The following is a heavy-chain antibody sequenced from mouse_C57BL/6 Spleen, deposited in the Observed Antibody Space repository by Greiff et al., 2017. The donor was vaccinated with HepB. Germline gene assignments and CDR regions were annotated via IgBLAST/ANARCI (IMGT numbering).Heavy chain of an antibody. V-gene: IGHV14-2*01. CDR2: IDPEDGAT. D-gene: IGHD2-1*01. J-gene: IGHJ1*03. CDR3: ARSGIYYGNCVYFDV. Sequence: EVKLQESGAELVKPGASVKLSCTASGFNIKDYYMHWVNQRTEQGLEWIGRIDPEDGATKYAPKFQGKATITADTSSNTAYLQLSRLTSEDTAVYYCARSGIYYGNCVYFDVWGTGTTVTVSS. CDR1: GFNIKDYY.